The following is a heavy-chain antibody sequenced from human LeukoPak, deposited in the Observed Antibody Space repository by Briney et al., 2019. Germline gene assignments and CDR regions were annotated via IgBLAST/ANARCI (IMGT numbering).Heavy chain of an antibody. J-gene: IGHJ6*03. CDR1: GFTFSSYA. D-gene: IGHD6-19*01. CDR3: AKTRIAVTGRVFYMDV. CDR2: ISGSGGST. Sequence: GGSLRLSCAASGFTFSSYAMSWVRQAPGKGLEWVSAISGSGGSTYYADSVKGRFTISRDNSKNTLYLQMNSPRAEDTAIYYCAKTRIAVTGRVFYMDVWGKGTTVTIS. V-gene: IGHV3-23*01.